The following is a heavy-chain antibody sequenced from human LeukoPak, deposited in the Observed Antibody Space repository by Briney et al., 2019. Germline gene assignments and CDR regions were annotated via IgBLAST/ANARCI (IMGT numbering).Heavy chain of an antibody. CDR1: GFTFSSYA. Sequence: GGSLRFSCAASGFTFSSYAMSWVRQAPGKGLEWVSAISGSGGSTYYADSVKGRFTISRDNSKNTLYLQMNSLRAEDTAVYYCAKSAYGSGSYRYYFDYWGQGTLVTVSS. D-gene: IGHD3-10*01. V-gene: IGHV3-23*01. CDR3: AKSAYGSGSYRYYFDY. J-gene: IGHJ4*02. CDR2: ISGSGGST.